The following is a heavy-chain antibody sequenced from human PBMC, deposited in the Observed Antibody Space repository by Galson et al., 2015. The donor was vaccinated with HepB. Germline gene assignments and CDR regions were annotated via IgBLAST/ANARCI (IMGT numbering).Heavy chain of an antibody. J-gene: IGHJ5*02. CDR1: GVSVSTSGVG. CDR2: IYWGDDK. V-gene: IGHV2-5*02. CDR3: AHMGANSGYNWSQH. D-gene: IGHD5-12*01. Sequence: PALVKPTQTLTLTCTLSGVSVSTSGVGVGWIRQPPGRALEWLALIYWGDDKRYSPFLKSRLTITRDTPNNQVVLTMTNMDPVDTATYYCAHMGANSGYNWSQHWGQGTLVTGSA.